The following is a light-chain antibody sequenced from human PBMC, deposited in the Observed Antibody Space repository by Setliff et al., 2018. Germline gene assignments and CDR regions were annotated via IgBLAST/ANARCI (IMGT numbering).Light chain of an antibody. J-gene: IGKJ1*01. CDR2: SLA. V-gene: IGKV3-15*01. CDR3: QQYNDWPAT. CDR1: RSISSN. Sequence: EIVMTQSPATLSVSPGERVTLSCRASRSISSNLAWYQQKPGQAPRLLIYSLATRATGIPARFSGSGSGTEFTLTISSLQSEDFALYHCQQYNDWPATFGQGTRWIS.